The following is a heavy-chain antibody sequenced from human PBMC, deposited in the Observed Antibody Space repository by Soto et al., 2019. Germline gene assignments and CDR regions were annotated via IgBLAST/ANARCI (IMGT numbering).Heavy chain of an antibody. D-gene: IGHD3-22*01. Sequence: SETLSLTCSFPVCLISSGYYWGWVRQTPGKGLEWLGSIDYSGRTYKNPSLKSRVSASVDLSKNQFSLNLRSVTAADTAVYFCARDLRSGYDSYYFDYWGQGTLVTVSS. J-gene: IGHJ4*02. V-gene: IGHV4-38-2*02. CDR3: ARDLRSGYDSYYFDY. CDR2: IDYSGRT. CDR1: VCLISSGYY.